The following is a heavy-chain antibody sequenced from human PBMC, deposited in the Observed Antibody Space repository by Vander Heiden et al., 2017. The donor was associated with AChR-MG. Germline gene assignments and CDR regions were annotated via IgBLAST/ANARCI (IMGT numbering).Heavy chain of an antibody. CDR2: ISGSGGST. D-gene: IGHD3-3*01. J-gene: IGHJ4*02. V-gene: IGHV3-23*01. CDR1: GFPFSSYA. CDR3: AKTKGRNYDFWSGYYGFDY. Sequence: EVQLLESGGGLVQPGGSLRLSCAASGFPFSSYAMGWVRQAPGKGLEWVSAISGSGGSTYYADSVKGRFTISRDNSKNTLYLQMNSLRAEETAVYYCAKTKGRNYDFWSGYYGFDYWGQGTLVTVSS.